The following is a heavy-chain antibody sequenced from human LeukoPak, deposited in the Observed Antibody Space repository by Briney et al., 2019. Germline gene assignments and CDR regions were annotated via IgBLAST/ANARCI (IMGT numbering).Heavy chain of an antibody. CDR1: GFTFSSYG. CDR3: TKDSTYHYDSSAYYLFDY. D-gene: IGHD3-22*01. J-gene: IGHJ4*02. Sequence: GGSLRLSCAASGFTFSSYGMHWVRQAPGKGLEWVAFIRFDGSDKYYADSVKGRFTISRDTSKNTLILQLNSLRAEDTAVYYCTKDSTYHYDSSAYYLFDYWGQGTLVTVSS. V-gene: IGHV3-30*02. CDR2: IRFDGSDK.